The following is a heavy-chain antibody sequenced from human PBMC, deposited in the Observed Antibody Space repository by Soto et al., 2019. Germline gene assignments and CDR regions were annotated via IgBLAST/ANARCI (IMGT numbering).Heavy chain of an antibody. V-gene: IGHV3-15*05. Sequence: EVQLVESGGGLVKPGGSLRLSCAASGFTFSNAWMTWVRQPPGKGLEWVGQIKSEPDGGTIDYATPVKGRFTISRDDSKNTLYLQMNNLNTEDTGVYYCTTSWEWEKLYFDYWGPGTLVTVSS. CDR3: TTSWEWEKLYFDY. D-gene: IGHD1-26*01. CDR2: IKSEPDGGTI. CDR1: GFTFSNAW. J-gene: IGHJ4*02.